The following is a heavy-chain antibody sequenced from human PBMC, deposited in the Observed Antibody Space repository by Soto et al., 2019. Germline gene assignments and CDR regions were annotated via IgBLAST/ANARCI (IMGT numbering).Heavy chain of an antibody. CDR3: ATLVWRGYPY. CDR1: GFTFSSYG. D-gene: IGHD3-3*01. CDR2: ISDDGSNK. V-gene: IGHV3-30*03. Sequence: QVQLVESGGGVVQPGRSLRLSCAASGFTFSSYGMHWVRQAPGKGLEWVAVISDDGSNKYYADSVKGRFTISRDNSKNTLYLQMNSLRAEDTAVYYCATLVWRGYPYWGQGTLVTVSS. J-gene: IGHJ4*02.